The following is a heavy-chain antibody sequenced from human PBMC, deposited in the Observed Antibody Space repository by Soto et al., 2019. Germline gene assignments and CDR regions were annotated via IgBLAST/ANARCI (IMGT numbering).Heavy chain of an antibody. J-gene: IGHJ4*02. Sequence: ASVKVSCKASGYTFTSYAMHWVRQAPGQRLEWMGWINAGNGNTKYSQKFQGRVTITRDTSASTAYMELSSLRSEDTAVYYCARDRGYSGYELDYWGQGTPVTVSS. CDR2: INAGNGNT. CDR1: GYTFTSYA. CDR3: ARDRGYSGYELDY. V-gene: IGHV1-3*01. D-gene: IGHD5-12*01.